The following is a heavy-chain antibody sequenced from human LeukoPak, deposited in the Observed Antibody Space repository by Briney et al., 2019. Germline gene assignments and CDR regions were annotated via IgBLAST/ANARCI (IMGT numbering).Heavy chain of an antibody. J-gene: IGHJ5*02. CDR3: ARHSSSITASWFDP. D-gene: IGHD6-13*01. CDR2: ISAYNGNT. Sequence: ASVKVSCKASGYTFTSYGISWVRQALGQGLEWMGWISAYNGNTNYAQKLQGRVTMTTDTSTSTAYMELRSLRSDDTAVYYCARHSSSITASWFDPWGQGTLVTVSS. CDR1: GYTFTSYG. V-gene: IGHV1-18*01.